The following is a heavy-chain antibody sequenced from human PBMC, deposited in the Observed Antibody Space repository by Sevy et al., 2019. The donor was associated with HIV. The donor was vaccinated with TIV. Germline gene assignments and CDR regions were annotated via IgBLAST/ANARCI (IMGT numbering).Heavy chain of an antibody. V-gene: IGHV3-7*01. J-gene: IGHJ6*02. CDR2: IKQDGSEK. Sequence: GGSLRLSCAASAFAFSSSWMTWVRQAPGKGLEWVANIKQDGSEKYYVDFVKGRFTISRDNAKNSLYLQMNSLRAEDTAVYYCARLCTGFIYYYYYGMDVWGQGTTVTVSS. CDR1: AFAFSSSW. D-gene: IGHD2-2*01. CDR3: ARLCTGFIYYYYYGMDV.